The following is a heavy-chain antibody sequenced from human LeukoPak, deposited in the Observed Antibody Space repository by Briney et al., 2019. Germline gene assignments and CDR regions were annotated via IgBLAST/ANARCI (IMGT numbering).Heavy chain of an antibody. Sequence: SETLSLTCTVSGGSISSYYWSWIRQPPGKGLEWIGYIYYSGSTYYNPSLKSRVTISVDTSKNQFYPNLSSVTAADAAVCYCARAAEGWYFDLWGRGTLVTVSS. CDR1: GGSISSYY. J-gene: IGHJ2*01. CDR2: IYYSGST. V-gene: IGHV4-59*12. CDR3: ARAAEGWYFDL.